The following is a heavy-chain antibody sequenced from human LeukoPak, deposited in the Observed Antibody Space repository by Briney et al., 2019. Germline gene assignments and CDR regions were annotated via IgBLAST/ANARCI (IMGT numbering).Heavy chain of an antibody. D-gene: IGHD6-19*01. J-gene: IGHJ6*02. CDR2: IYSGGGT. CDR3: ARHSGFGGIEVAGPYYGLDV. CDR1: GFTVSNNF. Sequence: GGSLRLSCAASGFTVSNNFMSWVRQAAGRGLEWVSVIYSGGGTYYADSLKGLFPISTHNSKNPFYLQMNSLRPQETAVYYCARHSGFGGIEVAGPYYGLDVWGQGTTVTVSS. V-gene: IGHV3-53*04.